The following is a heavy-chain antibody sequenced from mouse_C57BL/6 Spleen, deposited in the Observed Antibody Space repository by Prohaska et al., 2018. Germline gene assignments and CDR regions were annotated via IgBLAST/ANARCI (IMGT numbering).Heavy chain of an antibody. J-gene: IGHJ2*01. CDR3: ARLPLDYYANRYYFDY. D-gene: IGHD1-1*01. V-gene: IGHV1-26*01. Sequence: HGKSLESIGDINPNNGSTSYNQKFTGKATLTVDKSSRTAYMELRSLTSEDSAVYYCARLPLDYYANRYYFDYRGQGTTRTVSS. CDR2: INPNNGST.